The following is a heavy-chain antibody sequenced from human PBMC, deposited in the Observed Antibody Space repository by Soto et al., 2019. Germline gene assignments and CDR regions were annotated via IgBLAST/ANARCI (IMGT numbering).Heavy chain of an antibody. CDR1: GFTFSSYA. CDR2: ISGSGGST. V-gene: IGHV3-23*01. D-gene: IGHD6-13*01. CDR3: AKENGYSSSWFEFDY. J-gene: IGHJ4*02. Sequence: EVPLLESGGGLVQPGGSLRLSCAASGFTFSSYAMSWVRQAPGKGLESVSAISGSGGSTYYADSVKGRFTISRDNSKNTLYLQMNSLRAEDTAVYYCAKENGYSSSWFEFDYWGQGTLVTVSS.